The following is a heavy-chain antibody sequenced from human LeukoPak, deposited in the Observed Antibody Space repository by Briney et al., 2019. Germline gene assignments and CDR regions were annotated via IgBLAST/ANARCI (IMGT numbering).Heavy chain of an antibody. CDR1: GFTFSSYS. Sequence: PGGSLRLSCAASGFTFSSYSMNWVRQPPGKGLEWIGEINHSGSTNYNPSLKSRVTISVDTSKNQFSLKLSSVTAADTAVYYCARGPPTVTYYYYYGMDVWGQGTTVTVSS. CDR3: ARGPPTVTYYYYYGMDV. V-gene: IGHV4-34*01. J-gene: IGHJ6*02. D-gene: IGHD4-17*01. CDR2: INHSGST.